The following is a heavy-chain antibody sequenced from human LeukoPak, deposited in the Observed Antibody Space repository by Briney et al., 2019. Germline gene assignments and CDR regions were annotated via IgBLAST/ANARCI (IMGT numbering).Heavy chain of an antibody. CDR2: IKQDGSEK. J-gene: IGHJ6*02. V-gene: IGHV3-7*01. CDR1: AFTVSSNY. CDR3: ARDPIYYYYYYGMDV. Sequence: GGSLRLSCAASAFTVSSNYMSWVRQAPGKGLEWVANIKQDGSEKYYVDSVKGRFTISRDNAKNSLYLQMNSLRAEDTAVYYCARDPIYYYYYYGMDVWGQGTTVTVSS.